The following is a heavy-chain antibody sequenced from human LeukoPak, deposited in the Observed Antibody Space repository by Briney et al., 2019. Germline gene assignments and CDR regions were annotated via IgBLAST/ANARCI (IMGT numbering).Heavy chain of an antibody. Sequence: GASVKVSCKASGGTFSSYAISWVRQAPGQGLEWMGGIIPIFGTANYAQKFQGRVTITADESTSTAYMELSSLRSEDTAVYYCARALRQGAWFGEVSLYYMDVWGKGTTVTISS. CDR1: GGTFSSYA. CDR3: ARALRQGAWFGEVSLYYMDV. D-gene: IGHD3-10*01. CDR2: IIPIFGTA. J-gene: IGHJ6*03. V-gene: IGHV1-69*13.